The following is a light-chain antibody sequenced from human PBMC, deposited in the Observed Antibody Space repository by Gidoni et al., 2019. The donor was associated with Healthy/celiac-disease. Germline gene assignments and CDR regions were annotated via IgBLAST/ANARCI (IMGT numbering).Light chain of an antibody. J-gene: IGLJ3*02. CDR1: SSDVGGYNY. V-gene: IGLV2-14*01. Sequence: QSALTQPASVSGSPGPSITIPFTGTSSDVGGYNYVSWYQQHPGKAPKLMIYEVSNRPSGVSNRFSGSKSGNTASLTISGLQAEDEADYYCSSYTSSSTRVFGGGTKLTVL. CDR2: EVS. CDR3: SSYTSSSTRV.